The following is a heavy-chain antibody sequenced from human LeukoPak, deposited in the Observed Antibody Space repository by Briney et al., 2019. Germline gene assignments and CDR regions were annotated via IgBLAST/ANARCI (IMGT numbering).Heavy chain of an antibody. J-gene: IGHJ4*02. Sequence: PGGSLRLSCAASGFTFSSYWMSWVRQAPGKGLEWVSSISSSSSYIYYADSVKGRFTISRDNAKNSLYLQMNSLRAEDTAVYYCATLFPPSLKMATIPRASDYWGQGTLVTVSS. CDR2: ISSSSSYI. CDR1: GFTFSSYW. V-gene: IGHV3-21*01. CDR3: ATLFPPSLKMATIPRASDY. D-gene: IGHD5-24*01.